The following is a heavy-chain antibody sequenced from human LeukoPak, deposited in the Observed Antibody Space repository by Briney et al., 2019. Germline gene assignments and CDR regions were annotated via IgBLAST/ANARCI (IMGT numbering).Heavy chain of an antibody. CDR1: GFTFGDYA. J-gene: IGHJ4*02. V-gene: IGHV3-49*04. D-gene: IGHD5-18*01. CDR2: IRSKAYGGTT. CDR3: TRDTAMVDGY. Sequence: PGGSLRLSCTASGFTFGDYAMSWVRQAPGKGLEWVGFIRSKAYGGTTEYAASVTGRFTISIDDSTSIAYLQMNSLKTEDTAVYYCTRDTAMVDGYWGQGTLVTVSS.